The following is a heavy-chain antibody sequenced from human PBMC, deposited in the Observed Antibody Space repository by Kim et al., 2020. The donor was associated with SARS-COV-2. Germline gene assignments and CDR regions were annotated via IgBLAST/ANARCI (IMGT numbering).Heavy chain of an antibody. D-gene: IGHD2-2*01. V-gene: IGHV3-21*01. CDR3: ARLPAAVLGSI. J-gene: IGHJ3*02. Sequence: FYADSLEGRFTISRDNAKRSLFLQMNSLRAEDTAVYYCARLPAAVLGSIWGQGTLVTVSS.